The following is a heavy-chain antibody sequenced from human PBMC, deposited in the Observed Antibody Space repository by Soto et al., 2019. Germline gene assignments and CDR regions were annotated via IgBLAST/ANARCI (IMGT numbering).Heavy chain of an antibody. Sequence: QVQLQESGPGLVEPSETLSLTCTVSGGSISSYYWSWLRQSPGKRLEWIGYIHYSGITKYNPSLKSRVTISLDTSKNQFSLKLSSVTAADSAVYYCASHPGASFDYWGQGTLVTVSS. J-gene: IGHJ4*02. D-gene: IGHD7-27*01. CDR2: IHYSGIT. CDR1: GGSISSYY. CDR3: ASHPGASFDY. V-gene: IGHV4-59*01.